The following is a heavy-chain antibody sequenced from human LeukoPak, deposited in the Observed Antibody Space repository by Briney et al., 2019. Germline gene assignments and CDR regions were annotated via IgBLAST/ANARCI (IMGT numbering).Heavy chain of an antibody. CDR3: ARDSSAVTTGYFDY. CDR1: GGTFSSYA. D-gene: IGHD4-17*01. J-gene: IGHJ4*02. Sequence: SVKVSCKASGGTFSSYAISWVRQAPGQGLEWMGRIIPILGIANYAQKFQGRVTITADKSTSTAYMELSSLRSEDTAVYCCARDSSAVTTGYFDYWGQGTLVTVSS. CDR2: IIPILGIA. V-gene: IGHV1-69*04.